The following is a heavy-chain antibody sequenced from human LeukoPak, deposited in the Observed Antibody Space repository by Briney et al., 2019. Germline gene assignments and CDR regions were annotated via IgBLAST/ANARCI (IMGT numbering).Heavy chain of an antibody. D-gene: IGHD6-13*01. CDR3: ARRGSSWFRFDP. CDR2: IDPSDSYT. J-gene: IGHJ5*02. V-gene: IGHV5-10-1*01. Sequence: GESLKISCKGSGYSFTSYWISWVRQMPGKGLEWTGRIDPSDSYTNYSPSFQGHVTISADKSISTAYLQWSSLKASDTAMYYCARRGSSWFRFDPWGQGTLVTVSS. CDR1: GYSFTSYW.